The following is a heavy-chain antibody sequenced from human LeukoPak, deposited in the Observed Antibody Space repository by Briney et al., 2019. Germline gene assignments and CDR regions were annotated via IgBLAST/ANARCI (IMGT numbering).Heavy chain of an antibody. CDR3: AKEGGYCSSTSCYPFDY. CDR1: GFTFSSYA. V-gene: IGHV3-23*01. J-gene: IGHJ4*02. Sequence: GGSLRLSCAASGFTFSSYAMSWVRQAPGKGLEWVSAIGGSGGSTYYADSVKGRFTISRDNSKNTLYLQMNSLRAEDTAVYYCAKEGGYCSSTSCYPFDYWGQGTLVPVSS. CDR2: IGGSGGST. D-gene: IGHD2-2*01.